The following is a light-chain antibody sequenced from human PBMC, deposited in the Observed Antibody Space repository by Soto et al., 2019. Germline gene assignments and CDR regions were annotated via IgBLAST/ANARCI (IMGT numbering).Light chain of an antibody. V-gene: IGKV3-20*01. CDR2: GAS. J-gene: IGKJ1*01. Sequence: EIVLTQSPGTLSLSPGERATLSCRASQSVSSSYLAWYQQKPGQAPRLLIYGASSRATGIPDRSSGSGSGTDSTLTISRLEPEDFAVYYCQQYGSSPRTFGQGTKVEIK. CDR1: QSVSSSY. CDR3: QQYGSSPRT.